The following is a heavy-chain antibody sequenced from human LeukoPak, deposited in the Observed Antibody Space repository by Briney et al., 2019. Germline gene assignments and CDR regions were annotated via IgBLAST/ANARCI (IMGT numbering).Heavy chain of an antibody. V-gene: IGHV3-33*01. CDR2: IWYDGSNK. J-gene: IGHJ4*02. Sequence: PGRSLRLSCAASGFTFSSYGMHWVRQAPGKGLEWVAVIWYDGSNKYYADSVKGRFTISRDNSKNTLYLQMNSLRAEDTAVYYCAREEYSSSSRSFDYWGQGTLVTVSS. CDR3: AREEYSSSSRSFDY. D-gene: IGHD6-6*01. CDR1: GFTFSSYG.